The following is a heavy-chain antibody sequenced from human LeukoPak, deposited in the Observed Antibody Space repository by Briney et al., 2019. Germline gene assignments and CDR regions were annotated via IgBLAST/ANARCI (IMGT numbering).Heavy chain of an antibody. D-gene: IGHD4-23*01. J-gene: IGHJ4*02. CDR1: GFTFSSLA. Sequence: PGGSLRLFCTASGFTFSSLAMTWLRQAPGKGLEYVSAISSNGGSTYYADSVKGRFTISRDNSKNTLYLQMSSLRAEDTAVYYCVKVATVVTSYYFDYWGQGTLVTVSS. CDR3: VKVATVVTSYYFDY. V-gene: IGHV3-64D*06. CDR2: ISSNGGST.